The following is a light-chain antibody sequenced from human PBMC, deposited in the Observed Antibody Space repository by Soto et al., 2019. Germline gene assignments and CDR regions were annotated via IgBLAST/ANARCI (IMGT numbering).Light chain of an antibody. Sequence: DIVMTQSPDSLAVSLGERATINCKSSQSVLYRSSILYSSNNKNYLAWYQQKPGQPPKLLIYWASTRESGVPDRFSGSGSGTDFTLTISSLQAEDVAVYYCQQYYSPPRTFGQGTRVEIK. CDR2: WAS. CDR3: QQYYSPPRT. V-gene: IGKV4-1*01. CDR1: QSVLYRSSILYSSNNKNY. J-gene: IGKJ1*01.